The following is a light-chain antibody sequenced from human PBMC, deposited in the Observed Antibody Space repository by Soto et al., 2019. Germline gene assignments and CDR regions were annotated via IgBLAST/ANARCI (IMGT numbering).Light chain of an antibody. V-gene: IGLV2-14*01. Sequence: QSALTQPASVSGSPGQSITISCTGTSSDVGGYNYVSWYQQQTGKAPKLRIYDVTYRPSGVSNRFSGSKSGNTASLTISGLQAEDEADYYCSSYASSGTVLFGGGTKLTVL. CDR3: SSYASSGTVL. J-gene: IGLJ2*01. CDR1: SSDVGGYNY. CDR2: DVT.